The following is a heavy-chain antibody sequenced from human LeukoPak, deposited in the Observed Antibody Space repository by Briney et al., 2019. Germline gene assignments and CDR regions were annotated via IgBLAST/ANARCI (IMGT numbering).Heavy chain of an antibody. V-gene: IGHV4-4*07. CDR1: GGSISSYY. CDR2: IYTSGST. CDR3: ARVEEGYGTGRRENYYYYYMDV. Sequence: SETLSLTCTVSGGSISSYYWSWIRQPAGKGLEWIGRIYTSGSTNYNPSLKSRVTMSVDTSKNQFSLKLSSVTAADTAVYYCARVEEGYGTGRRENYYYYYMDVWGKGTTVTISS. J-gene: IGHJ6*03. D-gene: IGHD3-10*01.